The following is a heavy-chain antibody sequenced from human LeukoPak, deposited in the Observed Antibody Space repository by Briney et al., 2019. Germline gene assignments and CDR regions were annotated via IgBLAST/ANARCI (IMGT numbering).Heavy chain of an antibody. V-gene: IGHV3-30*02. CDR2: IRFDGSRK. CDR3: TNAGGDSRPHDY. Sequence: GGSLRLSCETSGFVFSAYGLHWVRQAPGKGLEWVAFIRFDGSRKHYEDSVKGRFTISRDNSKNTVYLQMSSLKPEDTAVYYCTNAGGDSRPHDYWGQGTLVTVSS. CDR1: GFVFSAYG. J-gene: IGHJ4*02. D-gene: IGHD2-21*02.